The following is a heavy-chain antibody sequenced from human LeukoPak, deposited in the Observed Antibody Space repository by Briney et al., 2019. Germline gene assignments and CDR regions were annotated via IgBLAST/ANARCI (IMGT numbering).Heavy chain of an antibody. CDR2: IYNGGTT. CDR3: TRDRRVNCFYS. V-gene: IGHV4-39*07. J-gene: IGHJ4*02. D-gene: IGHD5/OR15-5a*01. CDR1: GGSISSNYY. Sequence: SETLSLTCIVSGGSISSNYYWGWIRQPPGKGLEWIGTIYNGGTTYYNPSLKSRVTISLDTSKNQFSLKLNSVTAADTAVYYCTRDRRVNCFYSWGQGTLVTVAS.